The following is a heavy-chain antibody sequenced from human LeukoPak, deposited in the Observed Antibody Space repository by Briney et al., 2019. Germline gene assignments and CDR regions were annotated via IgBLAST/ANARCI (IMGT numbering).Heavy chain of an antibody. J-gene: IGHJ4*02. Sequence: PGGSLRLPCAASGFTFSSYGMHWVRQAPGKGLEWVAFIRYDGSNKYYADSVKGRFTISRDNSKNTLYLQMNSLRAEDTAVYYCAKDRTVTAVGFFDYWGQGTLVTVSS. CDR1: GFTFSSYG. V-gene: IGHV3-30*02. D-gene: IGHD4-17*01. CDR2: IRYDGSNK. CDR3: AKDRTVTAVGFFDY.